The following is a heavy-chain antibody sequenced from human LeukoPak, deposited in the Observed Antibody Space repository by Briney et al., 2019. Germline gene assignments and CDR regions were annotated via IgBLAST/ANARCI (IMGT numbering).Heavy chain of an antibody. CDR1: GYTFTSYG. CDR2: ISAYNGNT. D-gene: IGHD6-19*01. V-gene: IGHV1-18*01. CDR3: ARKDARSFLAVAGTYYYYGMDV. Sequence: ASVKVSCKASGYTFTSYGISWVRQAPGQGLEWMGWISAYNGNTNYAQKLQGRVTMTTDTSTSTAYMELRSLRSDDTAVYYCARKDARSFLAVAGTYYYYGMDVWGQGTTVTVSS. J-gene: IGHJ6*02.